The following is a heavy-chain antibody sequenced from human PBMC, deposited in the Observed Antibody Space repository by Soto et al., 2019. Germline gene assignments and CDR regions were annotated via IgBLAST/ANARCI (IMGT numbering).Heavy chain of an antibody. CDR1: GFTFSSYA. CDR3: AKDSKQWLVRGGFDY. Sequence: PGGSLRLSCAASGFTFSSYAMSWVRQAPGKGLEWVSAISGSGGSTYYADSVKGRFTISRDNSKNTLYLQMNSLRAEDTAVYYCAKDSKQWLVRGGFDYWGQGTLVTVSS. J-gene: IGHJ4*02. V-gene: IGHV3-23*01. CDR2: ISGSGGST. D-gene: IGHD6-19*01.